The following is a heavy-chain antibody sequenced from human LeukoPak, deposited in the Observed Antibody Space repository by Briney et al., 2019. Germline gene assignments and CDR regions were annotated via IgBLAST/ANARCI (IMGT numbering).Heavy chain of an antibody. CDR1: GYTFTVYY. Sequence: GASVKVSCKASGYTFTVYYMHWVRQAPGQGLEWMGWINPNSGGTNYAQKFQGRVTMTRDTSISTAYMELSRLRSDDTAVYYCARGDPPYYYYYYMDVWGKGTTVTVSS. J-gene: IGHJ6*03. CDR2: INPNSGGT. D-gene: IGHD2-21*01. CDR3: ARGDPPYYYYYYMDV. V-gene: IGHV1-2*02.